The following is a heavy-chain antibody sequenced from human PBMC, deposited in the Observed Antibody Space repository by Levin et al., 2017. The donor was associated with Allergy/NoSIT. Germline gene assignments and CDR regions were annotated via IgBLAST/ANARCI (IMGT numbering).Heavy chain of an antibody. J-gene: IGHJ4*02. D-gene: IGHD3-10*01. CDR2: ISGSGGST. V-gene: IGHV3-23*01. CDR3: AKFQGLLWFRESFDY. Sequence: GESLKISCAASGFTFSSYAMSWVRQAPGKGLEWVSAISGSGGSTYYADSVKGRFTISRDNSKNTLYLQMNSLRAEDTAVYYCAKFQGLLWFRESFDYWGQGTLVTVSS. CDR1: GFTFSSYA.